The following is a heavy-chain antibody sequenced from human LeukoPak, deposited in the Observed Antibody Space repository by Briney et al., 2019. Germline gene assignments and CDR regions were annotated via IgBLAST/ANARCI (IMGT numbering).Heavy chain of an antibody. J-gene: IGHJ4*02. D-gene: IGHD5-18*01. CDR1: GGSISSGGYY. CDR3: ARKHGYSYARYYFDY. CDR2: IYTSGST. Sequence: PSETLSLTCTVSGGSISSGGYYWSWIRQPAGKGLEWIGRIYTSGSTNYNPSLKSRVTMSVDTSKNQFSLKLSSVTAADTAVYYCARKHGYSYARYYFDYWGQGTLVTVSS. V-gene: IGHV4-61*02.